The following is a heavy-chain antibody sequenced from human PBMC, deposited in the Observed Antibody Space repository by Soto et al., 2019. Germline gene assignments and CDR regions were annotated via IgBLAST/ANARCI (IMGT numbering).Heavy chain of an antibody. CDR1: GFTFSIYP. V-gene: IGHV3-23*01. CDR3: AAPRENSGWYRPCFDS. CDR2: ISASGGAT. D-gene: IGHD6-19*01. J-gene: IGHJ4*02. Sequence: GGSLRLSCAASGFTFSIYPMSWVRQAPGKGLEWVSTISASGGATYYPDSMRGRFTISRDNSKNTLHLQMNSLRAEDTATYYCAAPRENSGWYRPCFDSWGQGTLVTVSS.